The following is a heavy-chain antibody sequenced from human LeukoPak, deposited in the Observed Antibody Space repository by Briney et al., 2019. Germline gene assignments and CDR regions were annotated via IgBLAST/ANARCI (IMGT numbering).Heavy chain of an antibody. CDR3: ARSNYYDSSDHLTQYFQH. V-gene: IGHV3-48*03. CDR1: GFTFSSYE. D-gene: IGHD3-22*01. Sequence: GGSPRLSCAASGFTFSSYEMNWVRQAPGKGLEWVSYISSSGSTIYYADSVKGRFTISRDNAKNSLYLQMDSLRAEDTAVYYCARSNYYDSSDHLTQYFQHWGQGTLVTVSS. J-gene: IGHJ1*01. CDR2: ISSSGSTI.